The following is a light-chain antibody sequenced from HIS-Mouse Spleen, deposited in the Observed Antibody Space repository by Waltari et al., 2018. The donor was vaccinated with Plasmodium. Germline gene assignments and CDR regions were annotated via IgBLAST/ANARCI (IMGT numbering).Light chain of an antibody. CDR2: EVS. CDR1: SRDVGGYHY. V-gene: IGLV2-8*01. J-gene: IGLJ2*01. CDR3: SSYAGSNNLV. Sequence: QSALTQPPSASGSPGQSVTISCTGTSRDVGGYHYLSWYQQHPGKAPKLMIYEVSKRPSGVPDRFSGSKSGNTASLTVSGLQAEDEADYYCSSYAGSNNLVFGGGTKLTVL.